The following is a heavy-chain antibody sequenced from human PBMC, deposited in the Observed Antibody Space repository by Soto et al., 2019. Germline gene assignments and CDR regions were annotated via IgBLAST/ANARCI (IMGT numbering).Heavy chain of an antibody. CDR2: IYWDTDKDDE. V-gene: IGHV2-5*02. J-gene: IGHJ4*02. Sequence: QITLKESGPTPVKPTQTLTLTCTFSAFSLTTNGVGVGWFRQPPGKALEWLALIYWDTDKDDEEYSPSLRNRRTHTKDASKNQAVLTMTNMAPVDTATYYCAHGRGWVLNYWGQGTLVTVSS. CDR3: AHGRGWVLNY. CDR1: AFSLTTNGVG. D-gene: IGHD6-19*01.